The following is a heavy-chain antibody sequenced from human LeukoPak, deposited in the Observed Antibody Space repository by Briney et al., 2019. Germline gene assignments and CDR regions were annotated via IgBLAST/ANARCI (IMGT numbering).Heavy chain of an antibody. V-gene: IGHV3-23*01. J-gene: IGHJ4*02. CDR2: ISGSGGGT. CDR3: ASDLGGIAGS. Sequence: GGSLRLSRAVSEITLSNYGMSWVRQAPGKGLEWVAGISGSGGGTNYADSVKGRFTISRDNARNTLYLQMNSLRSEDTAVYYCASDLGGIAGSWGPGTLVTVSS. D-gene: IGHD1-26*01. CDR1: EITLSNYG.